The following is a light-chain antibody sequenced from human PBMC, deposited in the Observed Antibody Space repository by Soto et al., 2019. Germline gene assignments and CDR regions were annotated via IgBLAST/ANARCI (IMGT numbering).Light chain of an antibody. CDR1: QGISSY. CDR3: QQLNSYPLT. J-gene: IGKJ3*01. CDR2: AAS. Sequence: DIQLTQSPSFLSASVGDRVTITCRASQGISSYLAWYQQKPGKAPKLLIYAASTLQSGDLSRFSGSGSGTEFTLTVSSLQPEDFATYYCQQLNSYPLTFGPGTKVDIK. V-gene: IGKV1-9*01.